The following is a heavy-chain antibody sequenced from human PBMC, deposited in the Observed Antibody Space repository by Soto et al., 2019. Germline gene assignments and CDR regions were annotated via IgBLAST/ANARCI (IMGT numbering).Heavy chain of an antibody. D-gene: IGHD3-22*01. V-gene: IGHV3-30-3*01. J-gene: IGHJ3*02. CDR1: GFTFSSYA. Sequence: QVQLVESGGGVVQPGRSLRLSCAASGFTFSSYAMHWVRQAPGKGLEWVAVISYDGSDKYYADSVKGRFTISRDNSKNTLYLQMNSLRAEDTAVYYCARDHQEAVVVALTPGEAFDIWGQGTMVTVSS. CDR2: ISYDGSDK. CDR3: ARDHQEAVVVALTPGEAFDI.